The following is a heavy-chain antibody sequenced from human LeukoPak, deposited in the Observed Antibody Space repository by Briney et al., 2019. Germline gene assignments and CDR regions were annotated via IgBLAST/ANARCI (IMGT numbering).Heavy chain of an antibody. CDR1: GFTFSSYA. CDR3: AREGRGVTQPRDY. J-gene: IGHJ4*02. V-gene: IGHV3-30-3*01. Sequence: AGGSLRLSCAASGFTFSSYAMHWVRQAPGKGLEWVAVISYDGSNKYYADSVKGRFTISRDNSKNTLYLQMNSLRAEDTAVYYCAREGRGVTQPRDYWGQGTLVTVSS. D-gene: IGHD3-10*01. CDR2: ISYDGSNK.